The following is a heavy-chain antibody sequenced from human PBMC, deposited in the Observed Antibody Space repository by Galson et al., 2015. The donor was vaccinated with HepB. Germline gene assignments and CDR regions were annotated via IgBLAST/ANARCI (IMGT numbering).Heavy chain of an antibody. CDR3: ARDWVAVAGIPLGNWFDP. D-gene: IGHD6-19*01. J-gene: IGHJ5*02. CDR1: GYTFTTYA. V-gene: IGHV1-3*01. Sequence: SVKVSCKASGYTFTTYAMHWVRQAPGQRLEWMGWINAGTGNTQYSQKFQGRVTITRDTTATTAYMELSSLRSEDTAVYYCARDWVAVAGIPLGNWFDPWGQGTLVTVSS. CDR2: INAGTGNT.